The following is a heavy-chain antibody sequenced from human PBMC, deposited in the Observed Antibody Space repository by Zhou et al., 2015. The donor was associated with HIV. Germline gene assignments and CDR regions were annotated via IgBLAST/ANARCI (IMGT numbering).Heavy chain of an antibody. CDR1: GGTFSSYA. CDR2: IIPIFGTA. D-gene: IGHD3-10*01. V-gene: IGHV1-69*12. J-gene: IGHJ4*02. Sequence: QVQLVQSGAEVKKPGSSVKVSCKASGGTFSSYAISWVRQAPGQGLEWMGGIIPIFGTANYAQKFQGRVTITADESTSTAYMELSSLRSEDTAVYYCAGTGYYGSGSYYNVELYYWGQGTLVTVSS. CDR3: AGTGYYGSGSYYNVELYY.